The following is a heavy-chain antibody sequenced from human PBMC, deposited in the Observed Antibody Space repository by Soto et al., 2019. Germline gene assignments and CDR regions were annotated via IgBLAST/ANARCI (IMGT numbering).Heavy chain of an antibody. V-gene: IGHV3-33*01. CDR3: ARARYNWNYADY. CDR1: GFTFSSYG. CDR2: IWYDGSNK. D-gene: IGHD1-7*01. J-gene: IGHJ4*02. Sequence: QVQLVESGGGVVQPGRSLRLSCAASGFTFSSYGMHWVRQAPGKGLEWVAVIWYDGSNKYYADSVKGRFTISRDNSNNTLYLQMNSLRAEDTAVYYCARARYNWNYADYWGQGTLVTVSS.